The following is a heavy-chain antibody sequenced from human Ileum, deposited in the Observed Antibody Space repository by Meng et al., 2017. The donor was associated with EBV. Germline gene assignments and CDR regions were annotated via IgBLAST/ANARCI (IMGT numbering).Heavy chain of an antibody. CDR3: LRGSGGSV. D-gene: IGHD3-10*01. J-gene: IGHJ1*01. V-gene: IGHV4-4*02. CDR1: GDSITNHNW. CDR2: IPHRGSS. Sequence: QGQLRESGPALVKPSRTLSLTCAVSGDSITNHNWWAWVRQPPGKGLEWIGEIPHRGSSAYNPSLKSRVSMSIDKSKNQFSLKLTSVTAADTAVYHCLRGSGGSVWGQGTLVTVSS.